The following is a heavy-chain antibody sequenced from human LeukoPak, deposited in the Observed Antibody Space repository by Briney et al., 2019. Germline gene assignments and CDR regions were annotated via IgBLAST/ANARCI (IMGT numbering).Heavy chain of an antibody. Sequence: ASVKVSCKASGYTFTGYYMHWMRQAPGQGLEWMGRINPNSGGTNYAHKFQGRFTMTRDTSISAAYMELTRLRSDDTAVYYCATQTGYSSGWYDYWGQGTLVTVSS. J-gene: IGHJ4*02. CDR1: GYTFTGYY. D-gene: IGHD6-19*01. CDR2: INPNSGGT. CDR3: ATQTGYSSGWYDY. V-gene: IGHV1-2*06.